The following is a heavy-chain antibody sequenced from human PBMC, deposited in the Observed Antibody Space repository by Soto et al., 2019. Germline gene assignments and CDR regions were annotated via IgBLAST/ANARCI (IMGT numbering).Heavy chain of an antibody. CDR1: GYTFTSYG. Sequence: GASVKVSCKASGYTFTSYGISWVRQAPGQGLEWMGWISAYNGNTNYAQKLQGRVTMTTDTSTSTAYMVLRSLRSDDTAVYYCARIYYFWSGYEFDYWGQGTLVTVSS. CDR2: ISAYNGNT. D-gene: IGHD3-3*01. CDR3: ARIYYFWSGYEFDY. V-gene: IGHV1-18*01. J-gene: IGHJ4*02.